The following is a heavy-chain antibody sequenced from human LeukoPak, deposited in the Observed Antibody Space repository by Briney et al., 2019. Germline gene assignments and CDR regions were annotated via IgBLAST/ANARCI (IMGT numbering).Heavy chain of an antibody. V-gene: IGHV3-21*01. J-gene: IGHJ5*02. Sequence: GGSLRLSCAASGFTFSSYWMSWVRQAPGKGLEWVSSISSSSSYIYYADSVKGRFTISRDNAKNSLYLQMNSLRAEDTAVYYCARYYGSGSYNPWGQGTLVTVSS. CDR1: GFTFSSYW. CDR2: ISSSSSYI. CDR3: ARYYGSGSYNP. D-gene: IGHD3-10*01.